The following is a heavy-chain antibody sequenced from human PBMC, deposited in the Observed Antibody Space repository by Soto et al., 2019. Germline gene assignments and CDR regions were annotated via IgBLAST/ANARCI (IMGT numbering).Heavy chain of an antibody. CDR3: ARPRYCRSTSCYRGLGYCTNGVCYTPLSYNDMHV. Sequence: GGALRLCCAASGFTFSSYGMHWVRQAPGKGLEWVAVIWYDGSNKYYADSVKGRFTISRDNAKNSLYLQMNSLRAEDTAVYYCARPRYCRSTSCYRGLGYCTNGVCYTPLSYNDMHVWRHATTVTVS. V-gene: IGHV3-33*01. CDR2: IWYDGSNK. J-gene: IGHJ6*02. D-gene: IGHD2-8*01. CDR1: GFTFSSYG.